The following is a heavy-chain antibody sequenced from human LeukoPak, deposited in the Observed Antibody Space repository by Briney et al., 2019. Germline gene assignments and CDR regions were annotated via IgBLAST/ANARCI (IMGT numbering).Heavy chain of an antibody. Sequence: SQTLSLTCTVSGGSISSGSYYWSWIRQPAGKGLEWIGRIYISGSGSTNYNPSLKSRVTMSVDTSKNQFSLKLSSVTAADTAVYYCARDKRVAVAGTYIYYYYMDVWGNGTTVTISS. D-gene: IGHD6-19*01. CDR1: GGSISSGSYY. V-gene: IGHV4-61*02. CDR3: ARDKRVAVAGTYIYYYYMDV. J-gene: IGHJ6*03. CDR2: IYISGSGST.